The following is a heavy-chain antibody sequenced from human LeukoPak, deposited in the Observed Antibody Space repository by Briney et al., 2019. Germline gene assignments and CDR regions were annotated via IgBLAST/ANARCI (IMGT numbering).Heavy chain of an antibody. CDR3: ARPDQRGYTYGYSAFDI. CDR2: VNYSGRP. Sequence: WETLSLTCSVSGGYLSSSSYYWCWIRQPPGKGVAWFGSVNYSGRPYYNPSLKSRVTISVDTSKNQFSLKLTSVTAADTAVYYCARPDQRGYTYGYSAFDIWGQGTMVTVSS. CDR1: GGYLSSSSYY. V-gene: IGHV4-39*01. D-gene: IGHD5-18*01. J-gene: IGHJ3*02.